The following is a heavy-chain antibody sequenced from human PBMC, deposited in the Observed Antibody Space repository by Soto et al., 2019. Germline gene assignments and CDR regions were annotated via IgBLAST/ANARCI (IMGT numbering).Heavy chain of an antibody. V-gene: IGHV4-59*01. J-gene: IGHJ3*02. D-gene: IGHD5-12*01. CDR1: GGSISSYF. CDR2: IYYSGST. CDR3: ARDPSGGYSSGFDI. Sequence: SETLSLTCTVSGGSISSYFWGWIREPPGKGLEYIGSIYYSGSTNYNPSLWSRVTISVDTSKNQFSLKLPSVTAADTAVYYCARDPSGGYSSGFDIWGQGTMVTVSS.